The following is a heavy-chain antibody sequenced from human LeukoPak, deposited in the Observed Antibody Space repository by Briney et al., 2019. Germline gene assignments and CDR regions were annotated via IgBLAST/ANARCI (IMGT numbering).Heavy chain of an antibody. CDR2: INDNGGDT. Sequence: GGSLRLSCAASGFTFSSYSMNWVRQAPGKGLEWVSVINDNGGDTYDADSMKGRFTISRDNSKNMLYLQMNSLRVEDTAVYYCARVTYYGSGSAPYWGQGTLVTVSS. D-gene: IGHD3-10*01. CDR3: ARVTYYGSGSAPY. J-gene: IGHJ4*02. V-gene: IGHV3-23*01. CDR1: GFTFSSYS.